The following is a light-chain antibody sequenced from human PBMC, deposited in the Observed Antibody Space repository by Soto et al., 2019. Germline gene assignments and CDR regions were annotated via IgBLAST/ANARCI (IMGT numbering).Light chain of an antibody. V-gene: IGKV4-1*01. CDR3: QQYYSTPPT. CDR1: QSVLYSSNNKNY. CDR2: WAS. J-gene: IGKJ3*01. Sequence: DIVMTQSPDSLAVSLGERATINCKSSQSVLYSSNNKNYLAWYQQKPGQPPKLLIYWASTRESGVPDRFSGSGSGTHFTLTISSLQAEDVAVYYCQQYYSTPPTFGPGTKVYIK.